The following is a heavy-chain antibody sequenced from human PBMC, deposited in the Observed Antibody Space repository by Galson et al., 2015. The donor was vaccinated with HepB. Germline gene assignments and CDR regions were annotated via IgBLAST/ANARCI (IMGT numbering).Heavy chain of an antibody. CDR1: GYTLTELS. J-gene: IGHJ6*03. V-gene: IGHV1-24*01. CDR3: ATSTYQLLGLNGAHRVDYYYYYMDV. Sequence: SVKVSCKVSGYTLTELSMHWVRQAPGKGLEWMGGFDPEDGETIYTQKFQGRVTMTEDTSTDTAYMELSSLRSEDTAVYYCATSTYQLLGLNGAHRVDYYYYYMDVWGKGTTVTVSS. CDR2: FDPEDGET. D-gene: IGHD2-2*01.